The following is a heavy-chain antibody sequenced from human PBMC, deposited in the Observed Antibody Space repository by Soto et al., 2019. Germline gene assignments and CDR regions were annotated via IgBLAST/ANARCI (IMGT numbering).Heavy chain of an antibody. CDR2: ISYDGSNK. V-gene: IGHV3-30*18. CDR1: GFTFSSYG. CDR3: AKALRYYYYYMDV. Sequence: QVQLVESGGGVVQPGRSLRLSCAASGFTFSSYGMHWVRQAPGKGLEWVAVISYDGSNKYYADSVKGRFTISRDNSKNTLYLQINSLRAEDTAVFYCAKALRYYYYYMDVWGKGTTVTVSS. J-gene: IGHJ6*03.